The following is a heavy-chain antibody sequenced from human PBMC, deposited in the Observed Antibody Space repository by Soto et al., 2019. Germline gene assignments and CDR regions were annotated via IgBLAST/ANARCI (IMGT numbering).Heavy chain of an antibody. J-gene: IGHJ6*02. CDR3: AVVPAANGHYGMDV. CDR1: GFTFSSYS. D-gene: IGHD2-2*01. CDR2: ISSSSSTI. V-gene: IGHV3-48*01. Sequence: EVQLVESGGGLVQPGGSLRLSCAASGFTFSSYSMNWVRQAPGKGLEWVSYISSSSSTIYYADSVKGRFTISRDNAKNSLYLQMNSLRAEDTAVYYCAVVPAANGHYGMDVWGQGTTVNVSS.